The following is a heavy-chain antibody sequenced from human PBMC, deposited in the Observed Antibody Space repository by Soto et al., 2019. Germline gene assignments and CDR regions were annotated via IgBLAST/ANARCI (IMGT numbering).Heavy chain of an antibody. CDR3: ARDREGDSSYGDNWFDP. Sequence: ASVKVSCKASGYTFTSYYMHWVRQAPGQGLEWMGIINPSGGSTSYAQKFRGRVTMTRDTSTSTVYMELSSLGSEDTAVYYCARDREGDSSYGDNWFDPWGQGPLVTVSS. D-gene: IGHD5-18*01. J-gene: IGHJ5*02. V-gene: IGHV1-46*01. CDR2: INPSGGST. CDR1: GYTFTSYY.